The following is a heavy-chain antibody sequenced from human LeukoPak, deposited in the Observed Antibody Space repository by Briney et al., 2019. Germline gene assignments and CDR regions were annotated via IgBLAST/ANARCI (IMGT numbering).Heavy chain of an antibody. CDR3: ATDRGCSGGSCYFS. V-gene: IGHV1-2*02. Sequence: ASVKVSCKACGYTFADYYIHWVRQAPGQGLEWMGLINPNSGGTNYAQKFQGRVTMTRNTSTSTAYMEMSSLRSDDTAVYYCATDRGCSGGSCYFSWGQGTLVTVSS. CDR2: INPNSGGT. CDR1: GYTFADYY. J-gene: IGHJ4*02. D-gene: IGHD2-15*01.